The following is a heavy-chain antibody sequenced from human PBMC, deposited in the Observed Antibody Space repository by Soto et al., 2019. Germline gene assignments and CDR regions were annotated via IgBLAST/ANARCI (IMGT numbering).Heavy chain of an antibody. D-gene: IGHD5-18*01. CDR3: ASRGYSYGFSLGMDV. Sequence: SETLSVPCTVSGGSIRSGGYYWSWIRQHPGKGLEWIGYIYYSGSTYYNPSLKSRVTISVDTSKNQFSLKLSSVTAADTAVYYCASRGYSYGFSLGMDVWGQGTTVT. V-gene: IGHV4-31*03. CDR1: GGSIRSGGYY. CDR2: IYYSGST. J-gene: IGHJ6*02.